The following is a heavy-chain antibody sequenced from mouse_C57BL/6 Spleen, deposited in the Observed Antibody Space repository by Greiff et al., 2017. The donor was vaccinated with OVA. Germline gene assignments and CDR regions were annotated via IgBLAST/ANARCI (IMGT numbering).Heavy chain of an antibody. CDR3: GRNYGSNSRYFDV. D-gene: IGHD1-1*01. CDR1: GYTFSDYN. Sequence: VQLKQSGPELVKPGASVKMSCKASGYTFSDYNMHWVKQSHGKSLEWIGYINPNNGGTSYNQKFKGKATLTVNKSSSPAYMELRSLTSEDSAVYYCGRNYGSNSRYFDVWGTGTTVTVSS. CDR2: INPNNGGT. J-gene: IGHJ1*03. V-gene: IGHV1-22*01.